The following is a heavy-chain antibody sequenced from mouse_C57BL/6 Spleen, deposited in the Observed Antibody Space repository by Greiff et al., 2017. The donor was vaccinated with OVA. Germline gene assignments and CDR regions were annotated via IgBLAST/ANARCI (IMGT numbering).Heavy chain of an antibody. D-gene: IGHD1-1*01. J-gene: IGHJ2*01. V-gene: IGHV1-66*01. Sequence: VQLQQSGPELVKPGASVKISCKASGYSFTSYYIHWVKQRPGQGLEWIGWIYPGSGNTKYNEKFKGKATLTADTSSSTAYMQLSSLTSEDSAVYYCARGLELRGYYFDYWGQGTTLTVSS. CDR2: IYPGSGNT. CDR1: GYSFTSYY. CDR3: ARGLELRGYYFDY.